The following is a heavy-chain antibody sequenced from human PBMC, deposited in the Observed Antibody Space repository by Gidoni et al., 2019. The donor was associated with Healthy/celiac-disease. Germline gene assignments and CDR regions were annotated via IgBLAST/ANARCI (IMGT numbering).Heavy chain of an antibody. CDR3: ARHTAPYDSTPSRAFDI. CDR2: IYYSGST. Sequence: QVQLQESGPGLVKPSETLSLTCTVSGGSISSYYWSWIRQPPQKGLEWIGYIYYSGSTNYNPSLKSRVTISVDTSKNQFSLKLSSVTAADTAVYYCARHTAPYDSTPSRAFDIWGQGTMVTVSS. J-gene: IGHJ3*02. V-gene: IGHV4-59*08. CDR1: GGSISSYY. D-gene: IGHD3-22*01.